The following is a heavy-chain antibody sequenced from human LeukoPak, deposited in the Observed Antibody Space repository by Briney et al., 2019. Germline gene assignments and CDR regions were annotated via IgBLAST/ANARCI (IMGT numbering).Heavy chain of an antibody. CDR2: LYTSGST. CDR3: ARAHYYGSGSYYFFHY. V-gene: IGHV4-61*02. D-gene: IGHD3-10*01. CDR1: GGSISSGSYY. Sequence: SETLSLTCTVSGGSISSGSYYWSWIRQPAGKGLEWIGRLYTSGSTNYNPSLKSRVTISVDTSQHQFSLKLSSVTAADTAVYYRARAHYYGSGSYYFFHYWGQGTLVTVSS. J-gene: IGHJ4*02.